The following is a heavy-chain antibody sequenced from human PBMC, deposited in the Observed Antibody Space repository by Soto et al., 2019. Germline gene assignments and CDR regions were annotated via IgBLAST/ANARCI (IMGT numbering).Heavy chain of an antibody. CDR1: GGSISSGDHF. D-gene: IGHD5-18*01. V-gene: IGHV4-30-4*01. J-gene: IGHJ4*02. CDR2: MYYSGTI. CDR3: ARGRGYGYGIDF. Sequence: PSETLSLTCTVSGGSISSGDHFWSWIRQSPGKGLESIVYMYYSGTIYYNPSLKSRITTSVDMSNNQFSLNLASVTAADTAVYYCARGRGYGYGIDFWGQGALVTVSS.